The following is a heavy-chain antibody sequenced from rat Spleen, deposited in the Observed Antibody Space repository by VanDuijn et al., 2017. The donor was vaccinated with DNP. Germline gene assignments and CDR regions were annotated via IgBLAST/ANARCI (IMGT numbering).Heavy chain of an antibody. D-gene: IGHD1-12*01. V-gene: IGHV2-27*01. Sequence: QVQLKESGPGLVQPSQTLSLTCTVSGFSLTTYGVAWVRQPPGKGLEWMGRIQSGGSTDYNSALKSRLSISRDTSKSQVFLKMNSVQTEDTAMYFCARYQGWFAYWGQGTLVTVSS. J-gene: IGHJ3*01. CDR3: ARYQGWFAY. CDR2: IQSGGST. CDR1: GFSLTTYG.